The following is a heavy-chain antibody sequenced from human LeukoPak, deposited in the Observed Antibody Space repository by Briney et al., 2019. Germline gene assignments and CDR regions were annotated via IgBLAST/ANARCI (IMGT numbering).Heavy chain of an antibody. V-gene: IGHV3-30-3*01. CDR2: ISYDGSNK. Sequence: GGSLRLSCAASGFTFSSYAMHWVRQAPGKGLEWVAVISYDGSNKYYADSVKGRFTISRDNSKNTLYLQMNSLRAEDTAVYYCARDVPPAGVNGYNAEDAFDIWGQGTMVTVSS. J-gene: IGHJ3*02. D-gene: IGHD5-24*01. CDR3: ARDVPPAGVNGYNAEDAFDI. CDR1: GFTFSSYA.